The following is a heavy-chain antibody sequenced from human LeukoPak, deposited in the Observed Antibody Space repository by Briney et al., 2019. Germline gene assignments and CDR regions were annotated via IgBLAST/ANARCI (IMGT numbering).Heavy chain of an antibody. CDR3: ARHPSGYCSGGSCLSPD. J-gene: IGHJ1*01. Sequence: SETLSLTCTVSGGSISSSSYYWGWIRQPPGKGLEWIGNIYYSGSTYYNASLISRVTISLDTSKNQFSLKLSSVTAADTAVYYCARHPSGYCSGGSCLSPDWGQGTLVTVSS. D-gene: IGHD2-15*01. V-gene: IGHV4-39*01. CDR1: GGSISSSSYY. CDR2: IYYSGST.